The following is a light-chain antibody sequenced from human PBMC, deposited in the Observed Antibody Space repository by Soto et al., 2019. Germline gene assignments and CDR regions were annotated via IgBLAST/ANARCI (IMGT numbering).Light chain of an antibody. V-gene: IGKV1-8*01. J-gene: IGKJ4*01. CDR1: QGISNY. CDR2: AAS. CDR3: QHYYSYPLS. Sequence: AIRMTQSPSSLSASPGDRVTITCRASQGISNYLAWYQQKPGKAPKLLIYAASTLDAGVPSRFSGSGSGTDFTLTISNLQSEDFATYHCQHYYSYPLSFAGGTKV.